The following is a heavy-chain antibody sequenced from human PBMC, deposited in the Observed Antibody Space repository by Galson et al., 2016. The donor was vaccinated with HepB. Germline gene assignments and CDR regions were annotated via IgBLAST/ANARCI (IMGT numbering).Heavy chain of an antibody. D-gene: IGHD4-17*01. Sequence: TLSLTCTVSGGSIINDNYYWSWIRQHPGKGLEWIGYIYYSGSTYYNPSLKSRVTISVDTSKNQFSLKLSSVTAADTAVYYCASRYGDYGGPFDSWGQGTLVTVSS. V-gene: IGHV4-31*03. CDR1: GGSIINDNYY. J-gene: IGHJ4*02. CDR3: ASRYGDYGGPFDS. CDR2: IYYSGST.